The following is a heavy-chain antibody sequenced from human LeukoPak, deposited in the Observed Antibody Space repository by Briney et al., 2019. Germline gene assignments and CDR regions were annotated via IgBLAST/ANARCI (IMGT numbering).Heavy chain of an antibody. CDR1: GGSFSGYY. Sequence: SETLSLTCAVYGGSFSGYYWSWIRQPPGKGLEWIGEINHSGSTNYNPSLKSRVTISVDTSKNQFSLKLSSVTAADTAVYYCARRNRLLWFGELRFWGQGTLVTVSS. D-gene: IGHD3-10*01. V-gene: IGHV4-34*01. CDR3: ARRNRLLWFGELRF. J-gene: IGHJ4*02. CDR2: INHSGST.